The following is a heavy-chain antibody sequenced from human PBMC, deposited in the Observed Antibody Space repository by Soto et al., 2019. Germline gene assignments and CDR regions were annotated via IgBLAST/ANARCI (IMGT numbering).Heavy chain of an antibody. CDR1: SGSISSSNW. J-gene: IGHJ4*02. CDR2: LYHSGST. Sequence: QVQLQESGPGLVKPSGTLSLTCAVSSGSISSSNWWSWVRQPPGKGLEWIGELYHSGSTNYNPSLKSRVTISVDKSKNQFSLKLSSVTAADTAVYYCATMPDYDILTGLHYWGQGTLVTVSS. D-gene: IGHD3-9*01. CDR3: ATMPDYDILTGLHY. V-gene: IGHV4-4*02.